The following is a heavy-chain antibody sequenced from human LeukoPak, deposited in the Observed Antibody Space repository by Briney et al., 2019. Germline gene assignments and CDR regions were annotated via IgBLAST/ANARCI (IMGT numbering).Heavy chain of an antibody. CDR1: GFSFSSYS. Sequence: GGSLRLSCAASGFSFSSYSMNWVRQAPGKGLEWVSYISGSGNAKHYTDSVRGRFTISRDNAKNALYLQMNSLRAEDTAVYFCARDYVYAFDYWGQGTLVTVSS. CDR2: ISGSGNAK. D-gene: IGHD2/OR15-2a*01. V-gene: IGHV3-48*01. J-gene: IGHJ4*02. CDR3: ARDYVYAFDY.